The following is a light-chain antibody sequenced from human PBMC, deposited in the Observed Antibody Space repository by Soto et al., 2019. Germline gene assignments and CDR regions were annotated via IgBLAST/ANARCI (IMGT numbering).Light chain of an antibody. CDR2: DVS. J-gene: IGLJ3*02. CDR3: SSYTSSSTWV. Sequence: QSALTQPASVSGSPGQSITISCTGTSSDVGGYNYVSWYQQHPGKAPKLMLYDVSNRPSGVSNRFSGSKSGNTASLTISGLQGGDEAAYFCSSYTSSSTWVFGGGTELTVL. V-gene: IGLV2-14*01. CDR1: SSDVGGYNY.